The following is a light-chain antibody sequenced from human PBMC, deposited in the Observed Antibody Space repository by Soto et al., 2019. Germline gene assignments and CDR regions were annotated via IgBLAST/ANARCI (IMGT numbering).Light chain of an antibody. CDR3: QQRSNWPWT. J-gene: IGKJ1*01. V-gene: IGKV3-11*02. CDR2: DAS. Sequence: EIVLTQSPATLSLSPGDKATLSCRASPSVSSYLAWYQQKPGQAPRLLMYDASIRATGIPARFSGTGSERDFTLTITILEPEDFAVYYCQQRSNWPWTFGQGTKVEIK. CDR1: PSVSSY.